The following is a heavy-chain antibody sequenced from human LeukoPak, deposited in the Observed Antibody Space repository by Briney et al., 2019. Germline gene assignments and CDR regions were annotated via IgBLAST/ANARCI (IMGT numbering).Heavy chain of an antibody. V-gene: IGHV4-30-2*01. D-gene: IGHD5-24*01. CDR2: FSHTGST. Sequence: SSETLSLTCAVSGASVSGGGNSWSWIRQPPGKGLEWIGWFSHTGSTYYNPSLKSRVTISVDRSNNQFSLKLRSMTAADTAVYYCARATDGYYFDYWGQGTLVTVSS. CDR3: ARATDGYYFDY. CDR1: GASVSGGGNS. J-gene: IGHJ4*02.